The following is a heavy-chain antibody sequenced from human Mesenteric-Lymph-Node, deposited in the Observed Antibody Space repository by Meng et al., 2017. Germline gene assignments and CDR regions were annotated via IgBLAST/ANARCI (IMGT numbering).Heavy chain of an antibody. D-gene: IGHD5-18*01. CDR3: ARMGKDTAMVMVY. CDR2: INAGNGNT. Sequence: QVAQGQSGAGVKGPRAPVKVSSKAAGYTLSSYAMHWVRQAPGQRLEWMGWINAGNGNTKYSQKFQGRVTITRDTSASTAYMELSSLRSEDTAVYYCARMGKDTAMVMVYWGQGTLVTVSS. CDR1: GYTLSSYA. V-gene: IGHV1-3*01. J-gene: IGHJ4*02.